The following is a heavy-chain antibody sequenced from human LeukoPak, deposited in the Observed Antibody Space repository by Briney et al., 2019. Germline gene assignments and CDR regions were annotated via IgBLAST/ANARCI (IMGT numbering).Heavy chain of an antibody. D-gene: IGHD2-2*02. CDR1: GFTFSSYW. Sequence: GGSLRLPCATSGFTFSSYWMSWVRQAPGKGLEWVANIKQDGSEKYYVDSVKGRFTISRDNAKNSLYLQMNSLRAEDTAVYYCARWRNVYCSSTSCYKSAFDYWGQGTLVTVSS. J-gene: IGHJ4*02. V-gene: IGHV3-7*01. CDR2: IKQDGSEK. CDR3: ARWRNVYCSSTSCYKSAFDY.